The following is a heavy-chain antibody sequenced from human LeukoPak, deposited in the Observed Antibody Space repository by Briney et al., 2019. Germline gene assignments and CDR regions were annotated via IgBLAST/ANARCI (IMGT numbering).Heavy chain of an antibody. V-gene: IGHV3-48*04. CDR1: GFTFSSYS. D-gene: IGHD3-22*01. J-gene: IGHJ4*02. CDR2: ISSSGSTI. Sequence: GGSLRLSCAASGFTFSSYSMNWVRQAPGKGLEWVSYISSSGSTIYYADSVKGRFTISRDNAKNSLYLQMNSLRAEDTAIYYCARDKSVYYDTSGSRFDYWGQGTLVTVSS. CDR3: ARDKSVYYDTSGSRFDY.